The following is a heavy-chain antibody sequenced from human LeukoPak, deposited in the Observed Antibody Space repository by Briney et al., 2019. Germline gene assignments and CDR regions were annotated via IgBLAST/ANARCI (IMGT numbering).Heavy chain of an antibody. CDR2: IYYSGST. D-gene: IGHD3-10*01. J-gene: IGHJ4*02. V-gene: IGHV4-39*07. Sequence: SETLSLTCTVSGGSISSSSYYWGWIRQPPGKGLEWIGSIYYSGSTYYNPSLKSRVTISVDTSKNQFSLKLSSVTAADTAVYYCARGRGDFDYWGQGTLVTVSS. CDR1: GGSISSSSYY. CDR3: ARGRGDFDY.